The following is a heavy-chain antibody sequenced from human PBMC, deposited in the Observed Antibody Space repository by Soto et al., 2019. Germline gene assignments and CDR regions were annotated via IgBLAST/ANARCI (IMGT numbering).Heavy chain of an antibody. Sequence: QVQLQESGPGLVKPSQTLSLTCTVSGGSISNGGYYWSWIRQHPGKGLEWIGYIYYSGSTYYNPSLKSRVTISVDTSKNQFSLKLSSVTAADTAVYYCARGVRDYYGSGNYFDYWGQGTLVTVSS. CDR2: IYYSGST. CDR3: ARGVRDYYGSGNYFDY. CDR1: GGSISNGGYY. V-gene: IGHV4-31*03. D-gene: IGHD3-10*01. J-gene: IGHJ4*02.